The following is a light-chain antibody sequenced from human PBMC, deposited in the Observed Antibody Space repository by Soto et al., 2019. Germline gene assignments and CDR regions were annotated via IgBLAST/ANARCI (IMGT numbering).Light chain of an antibody. CDR1: QSISSY. CDR2: AAS. Sequence: IQVTLSPASVSASVGDRVTITCRASQSISSYLNWYQQKPGNAPKLLISAASSLQSGVPSRFSGSGSGTDFTLTISSLQPEDFATYYCQQSYSTLWTFGQGTKVDNK. V-gene: IGKV1-39*01. CDR3: QQSYSTLWT. J-gene: IGKJ1*01.